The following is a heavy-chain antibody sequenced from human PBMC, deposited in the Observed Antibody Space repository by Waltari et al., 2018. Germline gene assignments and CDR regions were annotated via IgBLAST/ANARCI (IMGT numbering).Heavy chain of an antibody. CDR3: ARDDHRSSGYYGLIVDF. J-gene: IGHJ4*02. CDR1: GSTFTRPY. CDR2: INPNDDSV. Sequence: VKLVQSGAEVKTPGASVDISCKTSGSTFTRPYIHWIRQPPGQGPEWMGIINPNDDSVTDAQKFQDRVIMTSDTSTNTVFMELRGLTSDDTAIYLCARDDHRSSGYYGLIVDFWGQGTPVTVSS. D-gene: IGHD3-3*01. V-gene: IGHV1-46*01.